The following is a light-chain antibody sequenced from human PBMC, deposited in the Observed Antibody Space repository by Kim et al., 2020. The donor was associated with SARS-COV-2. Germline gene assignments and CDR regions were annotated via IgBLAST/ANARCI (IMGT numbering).Light chain of an antibody. CDR3: QQTYSAPYT. CDR2: VAS. Sequence: SASGGDRVTITCRASQSISTNVNWYQQRPGKAPNLLIYVASGLHSGVPSRVSGSGSGTDFTLTISSLQPDDFATYFCQQTYSAPYTFGLGTQLEI. V-gene: IGKV1-39*01. J-gene: IGKJ2*01. CDR1: QSISTN.